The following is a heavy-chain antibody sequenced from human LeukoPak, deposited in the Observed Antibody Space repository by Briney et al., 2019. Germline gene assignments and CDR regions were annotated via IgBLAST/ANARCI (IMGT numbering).Heavy chain of an antibody. J-gene: IGHJ3*02. CDR2: IYPGDSHT. CDR3: ARHDGLLTGGRAFDI. Sequence: GGPLQISCQGPGSRFTSSWIGWVRQLPGKGLEWMGIIYPGDSHTRYSPSFQGQVTISDDKSISTAYLQWSSLKASDTAMYYCARHDGLLTGGRAFDIWGQGTMVTVSS. CDR1: GSRFTSSW. V-gene: IGHV5-51*01. D-gene: IGHD3-9*01.